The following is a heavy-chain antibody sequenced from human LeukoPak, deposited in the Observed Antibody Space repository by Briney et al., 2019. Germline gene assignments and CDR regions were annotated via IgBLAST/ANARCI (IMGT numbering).Heavy chain of an antibody. V-gene: IGHV1-18*01. Sequence: RASVKVSCKASGYTFTSYGISWVRQAPGQGLEWMGWISGYNGNTNYAQKLQGRVTMTTDTSTSTAYMELRSLRSDDTAVYYCARDLKRGYSSGRYSWGTGSSNDYWGQGTLVTVSS. J-gene: IGHJ4*02. D-gene: IGHD6-19*01. CDR1: GYTFTSYG. CDR3: ARDLKRGYSSGRYSWGTGSSNDY. CDR2: ISGYNGNT.